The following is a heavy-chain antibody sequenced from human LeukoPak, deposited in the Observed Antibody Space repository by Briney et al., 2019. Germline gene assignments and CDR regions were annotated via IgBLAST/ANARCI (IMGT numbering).Heavy chain of an antibody. CDR1: GYSISSGYY. D-gene: IGHD6-19*01. CDR3: ARGTLYRGWSYYLDF. Sequence: SETLSLTCTVSGYSISSGYYWGWIRQPPGKGLEWIGSIYQSGSTFYNPSLKSRVTISVDTSKNQFSLKLSSVTAADTAVYYCARGTLYRGWSYYLDFWGQGSQVTVSS. CDR2: IYQSGST. V-gene: IGHV4-38-2*02. J-gene: IGHJ4*02.